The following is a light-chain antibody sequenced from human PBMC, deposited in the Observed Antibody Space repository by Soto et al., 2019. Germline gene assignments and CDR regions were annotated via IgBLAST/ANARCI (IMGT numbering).Light chain of an antibody. CDR2: AVN. CDR3: SSYAGSSTV. Sequence: QSALTQPPSASRSPGQSISISCTRTTSDVGGYNYVSWYQQHPGKDPRLMIYAVNKRPSGVTDRFSGSKSGNTASLIVSGLQDEDEADYYCSSYAGSSTVFGTGPTVTVL. J-gene: IGLJ1*01. CDR1: TSDVGGYNY. V-gene: IGLV2-8*01.